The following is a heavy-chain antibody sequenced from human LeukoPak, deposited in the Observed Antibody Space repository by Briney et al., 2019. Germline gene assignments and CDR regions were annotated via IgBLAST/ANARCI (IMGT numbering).Heavy chain of an antibody. CDR1: GFTFSSYA. V-gene: IGHV3-30*04. J-gene: IGHJ4*02. CDR3: ARMAGYSSGWLYFDY. D-gene: IGHD6-19*01. CDR2: ISYDGSNK. Sequence: GGSLRLSCAASGFTFSSYAMHWVRQAPGKGLEWVAVISYDGSNKYYADSVKGRFTISRDNSKNTLYLQMNSLRAEDTAVYYCARMAGYSSGWLYFDYWGQGTLVTVSS.